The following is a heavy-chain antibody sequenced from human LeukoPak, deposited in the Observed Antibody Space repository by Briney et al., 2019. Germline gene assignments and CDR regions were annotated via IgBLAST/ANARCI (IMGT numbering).Heavy chain of an antibody. D-gene: IGHD3-22*01. V-gene: IGHV1-2*02. CDR3: ARDFFQSYYDSSGYLVY. CDR2: INPHSGDT. CDR1: GYTFTGYY. Sequence: ASVKVSCKASGYTFTGYYMHWVRQAPGQGLEWMGWINPHSGDTKYAQNFQGRVTMTRDTSINTAYMDLSRLKSDDTAVYYCARDFFQSYYDSSGYLVYWGQGTQVTVSS. J-gene: IGHJ4*02.